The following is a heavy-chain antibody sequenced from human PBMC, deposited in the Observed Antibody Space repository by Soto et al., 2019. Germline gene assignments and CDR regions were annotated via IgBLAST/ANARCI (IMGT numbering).Heavy chain of an antibody. Sequence: GGSLRLSCAASGFTFSSYAMHWVRQAPGKGLEWVAVISYDGSNKYYADSVKGRFTISRDNSKNTLYLQMNSLRAEDTAVYYCARDISAAGRTSYYGMDVWGQGTTVTVSS. V-gene: IGHV3-30-3*01. CDR3: ARDISAAGRTSYYGMDV. D-gene: IGHD2-8*01. J-gene: IGHJ6*02. CDR2: ISYDGSNK. CDR1: GFTFSSYA.